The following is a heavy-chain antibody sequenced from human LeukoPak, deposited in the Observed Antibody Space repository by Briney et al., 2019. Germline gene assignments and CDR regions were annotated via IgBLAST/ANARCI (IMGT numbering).Heavy chain of an antibody. Sequence: KSSETLSLTCAVYGGSFSGYYWSWIRQPPGKGLEWIGEINHSGSTNYNPSLKSRATISVDTSKNQFSLKLSAVTAADTAVYYCARGRYVLPVGMDVWGQGTTVTVSS. CDR1: GGSFSGYY. D-gene: IGHD3-10*01. CDR3: ARGRYVLPVGMDV. J-gene: IGHJ6*02. CDR2: INHSGST. V-gene: IGHV4-34*01.